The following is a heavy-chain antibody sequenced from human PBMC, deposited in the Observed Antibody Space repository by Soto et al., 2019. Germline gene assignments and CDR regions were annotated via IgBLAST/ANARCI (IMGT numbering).Heavy chain of an antibody. CDR1: GSSISSPSYN. CDR2: FFYGGRT. D-gene: IGHD1-1*01. J-gene: IGHJ4*02. CDR3: ATVASTHFDS. V-gene: IGHV4-39*01. Sequence: QVQLQQSGPGLPKPSETLSLTCTVSGSSISSPSYNWGWVRQPPGKGPEWIGSFFYGGRTHYSPSLESRLSISVDTARSQVSLILTSVTAADTAVYYCATVASTHFDSWGQGALVVVSS.